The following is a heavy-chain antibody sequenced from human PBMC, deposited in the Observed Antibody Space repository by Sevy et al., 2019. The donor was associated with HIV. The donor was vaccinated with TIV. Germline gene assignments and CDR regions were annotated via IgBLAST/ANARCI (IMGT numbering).Heavy chain of an antibody. J-gene: IGHJ5*02. D-gene: IGHD6-13*01. CDR2: IYARGNS. Sequence: SETLSLTCSVSGDSISSYFWHWVRQPAGKGLEWIGRIYARGNSNYNPSLKSRVTMSVDTSKNLLSLRLTSVTAADTAVYYCARGHRPGGLAAHTWFNPWGQGTLVTVSS. V-gene: IGHV4-4*07. CDR3: ARGHRPGGLAAHTWFNP. CDR1: GDSISSYF.